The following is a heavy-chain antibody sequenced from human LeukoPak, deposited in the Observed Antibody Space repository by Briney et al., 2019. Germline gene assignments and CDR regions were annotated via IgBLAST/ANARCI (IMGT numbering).Heavy chain of an antibody. D-gene: IGHD3-10*01. CDR2: ISGSGDST. V-gene: IGHV3-23*01. Sequence: PGGSLRLSCAASGFTFSSYAMNWVRQAPGKGLEWVSGISGSGDSTYYADSVKGRFTISRDNSKNTLYLQMNSLRAEDTAVYYCAKDRMVRGVDYYYMDVWGKGTTVTISS. CDR1: GFTFSSYA. J-gene: IGHJ6*03. CDR3: AKDRMVRGVDYYYMDV.